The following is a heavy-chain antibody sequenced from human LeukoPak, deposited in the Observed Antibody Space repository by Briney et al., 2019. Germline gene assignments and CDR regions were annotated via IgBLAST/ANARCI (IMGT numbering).Heavy chain of an antibody. CDR3: AREGGSSGHAGYFDY. CDR1: RFTFSSSV. D-gene: IGHD6-19*01. J-gene: IGHJ4*02. V-gene: IGHV3-30*03. CDR2: MSYDGFSI. Sequence: GRSLRLSCAASRFTFSSSVMHWVRQAPGKGLEWVALMSYDGFSIQYADSVKGRFTISREDSKNTTFLQMDGLRAEDTAVYYCAREGGSSGHAGYFDYWGQGTPVTVSS.